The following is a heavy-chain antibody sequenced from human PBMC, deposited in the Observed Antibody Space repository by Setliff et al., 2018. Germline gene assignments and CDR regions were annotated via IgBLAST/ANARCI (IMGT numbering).Heavy chain of an antibody. J-gene: IGHJ5*02. Sequence: SETLSLTCSVSGGSISPYYWIWIRQSPGKGLEWIGYIFYSGSARYNPSLESRVTMTRDTSINTAYMELSSLTSDDTAVYYCARATRDSDGWYYEYSWFDPWGQGTLVTVSS. CDR2: IFYSGSA. V-gene: IGHV4-59*01. D-gene: IGHD6-19*01. CDR1: GGSISPYY. CDR3: ARATRDSDGWYYEYSWFDP.